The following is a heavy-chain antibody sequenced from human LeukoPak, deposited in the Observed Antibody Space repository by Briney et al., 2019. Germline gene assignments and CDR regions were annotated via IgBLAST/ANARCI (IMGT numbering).Heavy chain of an antibody. J-gene: IGHJ5*02. V-gene: IGHV3-48*01. CDR3: ARERGYNYGRGWFDP. CDR1: GFTFSNYN. CDR2: ITLSSTTI. Sequence: AGGSLRLSCAASGFTFSNYNMNWVRQAPGKGLEWLSYITLSSTTIYYADSVKGRFTVSRDNAKNSLFLQMNSLRAEDTAVYYCARERGYNYGRGWFDPWGQGTLVTVSS. D-gene: IGHD5-18*01.